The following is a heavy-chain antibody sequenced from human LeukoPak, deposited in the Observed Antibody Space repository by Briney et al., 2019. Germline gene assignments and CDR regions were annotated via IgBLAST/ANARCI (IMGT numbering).Heavy chain of an antibody. J-gene: IGHJ4*02. Sequence: GGSLRLSCAASGLSFSSYGMSWVRQAPGKGLEWVSAISGRGVNTYYADSVKGRFSISRDSSKTTLYLQMNSLRADDTAVYYCTKYPTVAGTPADYWGQGTLVTVSS. V-gene: IGHV3-23*01. D-gene: IGHD6-19*01. CDR3: TKYPTVAGTPADY. CDR1: GLSFSSYG. CDR2: ISGRGVNT.